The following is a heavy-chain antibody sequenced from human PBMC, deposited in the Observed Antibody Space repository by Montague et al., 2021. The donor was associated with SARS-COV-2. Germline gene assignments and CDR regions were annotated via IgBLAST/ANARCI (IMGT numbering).Heavy chain of an antibody. J-gene: IGHJ4*02. CDR3: ARVGTRLNDYDGSGYFDY. CDR1: GGSISGYY. D-gene: IGHD3-22*01. CDR2: IYYSGGT. V-gene: IGHV4-59*01. Sequence: SETLSLTCSVSGGSISGYYWSWIRRPPGKGLGWIGYIYYSGGTNYNPSLKSRVTLSVDTSKNQFSLELSSVTAADTAMYYCARVGTRLNDYDGSGYFDYWGQGALVIVSS.